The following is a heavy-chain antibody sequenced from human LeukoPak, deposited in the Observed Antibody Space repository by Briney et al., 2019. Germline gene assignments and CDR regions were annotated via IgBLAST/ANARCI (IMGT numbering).Heavy chain of an antibody. V-gene: IGHV3-23*01. J-gene: IGHJ5*02. Sequence: GGSLRLSCAASGFTFSSYAMSWVRQAPGKGLEWVSAISGSCGITYYADSVQGRFTISRDNSKNQLYLQMNSLRAEDTAVYCCAREMAGYSSGWPRRGWFDLWGQGTLVTVSS. CDR3: AREMAGYSSGWPRRGWFDL. CDR2: ISGSCGIT. D-gene: IGHD6-19*01. CDR1: GFTFSSYA.